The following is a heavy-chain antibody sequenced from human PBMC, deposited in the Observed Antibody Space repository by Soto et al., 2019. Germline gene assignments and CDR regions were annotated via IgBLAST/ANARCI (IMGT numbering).Heavy chain of an antibody. CDR2: MYNGGST. D-gene: IGHD3-16*01. Sequence: QLLLQKSDPGLVKPSQTLSLTCTVSGGSVSSRGFYWNWIRQHPGKGLEWIGYMYNGGSTGYNPSLKSRVSISVDASKNQFSLRLTSVSAADSAIYYCTREGGYWGQGILVTVSS. CDR1: GGSVSSRGFY. V-gene: IGHV4-31*03. J-gene: IGHJ4*02. CDR3: TREGGY.